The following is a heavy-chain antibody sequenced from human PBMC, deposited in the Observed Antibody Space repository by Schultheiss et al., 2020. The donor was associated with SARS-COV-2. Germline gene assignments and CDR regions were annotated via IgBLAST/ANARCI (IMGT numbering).Heavy chain of an antibody. CDR2: ISYDGSNK. J-gene: IGHJ4*02. Sequence: GGSLRLSCAASGFTFSSYAMHWVRQAPGKGLEWVAVISYDGSNKYYADSVKGRFTISRDNSKNTLYLQMNSLRAEDTAVYYCARRVGGSRLDYWGQGTLVTVSS. CDR3: ARRVGGSRLDY. CDR1: GFTFSSYA. D-gene: IGHD6-25*01. V-gene: IGHV3-30-3*01.